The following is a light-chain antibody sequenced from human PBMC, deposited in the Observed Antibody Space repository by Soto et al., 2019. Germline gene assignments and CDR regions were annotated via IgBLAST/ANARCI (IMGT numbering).Light chain of an antibody. Sequence: EMVCRQRPATLYLSTGERASLSCRASQSVSSYLAWYQQNPGQAPRLLIYDASNRATGIPARFSGSGSGTDFTLTISSLEPEDFAVYYCQQRSNWPLTFGGGTKVDI. CDR1: QSVSSY. V-gene: IGKV3-11*01. J-gene: IGKJ4*01. CDR2: DAS. CDR3: QQRSNWPLT.